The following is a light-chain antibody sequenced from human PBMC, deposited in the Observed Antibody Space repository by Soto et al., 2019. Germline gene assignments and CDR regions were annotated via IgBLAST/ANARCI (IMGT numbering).Light chain of an antibody. Sequence: EIVLTQSPGTLSLSRGERATLSCRASQIVSSTYLAWFQQKPGQAPRLLIYDASTRATGIPDRFSGSGSGTDFTLTISGLEPEDFALYYCQQYGVTPPNTFGGGTKVEV. CDR2: DAS. CDR1: QIVSSTY. CDR3: QQYGVTPPNT. V-gene: IGKV3-20*01. J-gene: IGKJ4*01.